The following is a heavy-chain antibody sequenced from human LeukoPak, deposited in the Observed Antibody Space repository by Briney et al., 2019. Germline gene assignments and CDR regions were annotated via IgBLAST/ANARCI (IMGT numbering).Heavy chain of an antibody. J-gene: IGHJ6*02. V-gene: IGHV1-8*03. CDR3: AREHARGGWYYISHYYYYYGMDV. CDR2: MNPNSGNT. D-gene: IGHD6-19*01. CDR1: GYTFTSYD. Sequence: EASVKVSCKASGYTFTSYDINWVRQATGQGLEWMGWMNPNSGNTGYAQKFQGRVTITRNTSISTAYMELSSLRSEDTAVYYCAREHARGGWYYISHYYYYYGMDVWGQGTTVTVSS.